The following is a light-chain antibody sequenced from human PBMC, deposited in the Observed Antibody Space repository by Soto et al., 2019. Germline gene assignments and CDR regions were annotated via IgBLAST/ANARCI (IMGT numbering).Light chain of an antibody. CDR3: QTWGTGIVV. Sequence: QPVLTQSPSASASLRASVKLTCTLSSGHSSYAIAWHQQQPEKGPRYLMKLNSDGSHNKGDGIPDRFSGSSSGAERYLTISSLQSEDEADYYCQTWGTGIVVFGGGTKVTVL. J-gene: IGLJ2*01. CDR2: LNSDGSH. CDR1: SGHSSYA. V-gene: IGLV4-69*01.